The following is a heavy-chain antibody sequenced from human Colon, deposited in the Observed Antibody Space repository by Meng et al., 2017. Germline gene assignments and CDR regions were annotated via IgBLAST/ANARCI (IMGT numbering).Heavy chain of an antibody. CDR2: MSDSGTT. J-gene: IGHJ4*02. V-gene: IGHV4-31*03. CDR1: GGSIKSGGYH. Sequence: QMQLRESGPGLVRPSDDLSLVCTVSGGSIKSGGYHWSWVRQHPGKGLEYIGFMSDSGTTDYNPSLRSRVSISEIGSSKNQFSLTLRSVTAADTATYFCARDTLYGTDYWGQGVLVTVSS. D-gene: IGHD4-17*01. CDR3: ARDTLYGTDY.